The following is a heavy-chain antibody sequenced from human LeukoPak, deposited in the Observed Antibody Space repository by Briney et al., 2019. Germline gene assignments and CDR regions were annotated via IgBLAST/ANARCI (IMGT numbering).Heavy chain of an antibody. CDR3: ARPDRYCSGGSCYPYYFDY. V-gene: IGHV1-2*02. Sequence: ASVKVSCKASGHTFTGYYMHWVRQAPGQGLEWMGWINPNSGGTNYAQKFQGRVTMTRDTSISTAYMELSRLRSDDTAVYYCARPDRYCSGGSCYPYYFDYWGQGALVTVSS. D-gene: IGHD2-15*01. CDR2: INPNSGGT. CDR1: GHTFTGYY. J-gene: IGHJ4*02.